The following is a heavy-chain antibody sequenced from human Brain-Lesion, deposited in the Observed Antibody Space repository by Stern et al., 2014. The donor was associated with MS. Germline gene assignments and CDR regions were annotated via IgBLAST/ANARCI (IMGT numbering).Heavy chain of an antibody. CDR2: INPNNGGT. CDR1: GYIFTGYY. Sequence: QLVQSGAEVKKPGASVKVSCKTSGYIFTGYYIHWVRQAPGQGLEWIAWINPNNGGTKYAQKFQGRVTMSRDTSISTAYVELSSLTSDDTAVYYCARDQRGITIFGVVTDYYYLGMDVWGQGTTVTVSS. V-gene: IGHV1-2*02. J-gene: IGHJ6*02. D-gene: IGHD3-3*01. CDR3: ARDQRGITIFGVVTDYYYLGMDV.